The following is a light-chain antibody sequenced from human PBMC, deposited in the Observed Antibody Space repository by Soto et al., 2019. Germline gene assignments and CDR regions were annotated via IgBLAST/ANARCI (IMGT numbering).Light chain of an antibody. CDR3: QQYNNWSWT. J-gene: IGKJ1*01. Sequence: DIVLTQSPGTLSLSPGERATLSCRASETVNSNYLAWYQQKRGQAPRLLIYGASTRATGIPARFSGSGSGAEFTLTISSLQSEDFAIYHCQQYNNWSWTSGQGTTV. CDR2: GAS. V-gene: IGKV3-15*01. CDR1: ETVNSNY.